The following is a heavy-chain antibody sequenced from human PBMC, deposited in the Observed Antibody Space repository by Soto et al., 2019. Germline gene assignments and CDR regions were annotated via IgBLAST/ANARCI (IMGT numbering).Heavy chain of an antibody. CDR2: IFHSGST. CDR1: RAFINSGGFY. V-gene: IGHV4-31*03. Sequence: QVQLRESGPGLVQPSETLSLTCSVSRAFINSGGFYYSWIRQPPGKGLEWLGYIFHSGSTLYTPSLAGRLTLSAGPSRHQLSLHLTSVTAADTAVYSCVRGGIAGRWCDPWGQGILVTVSS. CDR3: VRGGIAGRWCDP. J-gene: IGHJ5*02. D-gene: IGHD2-15*01.